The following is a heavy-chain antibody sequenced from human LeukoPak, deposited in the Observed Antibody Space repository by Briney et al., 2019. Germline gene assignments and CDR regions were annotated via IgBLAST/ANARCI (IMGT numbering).Heavy chain of an antibody. V-gene: IGHV3-21*01. D-gene: IGHD2-15*01. CDR1: GFTFSSYS. Sequence: PGGSLRLSCAASGFTFSSYSMNWVRQAPGKGLEWVSSISSSSSYIYYADSVKGRFTISRDNAKNSLYLQMNSLRAEDTAVNYCARDRGDIVAHLDYWGQGTLVTVSS. CDR2: ISSSSSYI. CDR3: ARDRGDIVAHLDY. J-gene: IGHJ4*02.